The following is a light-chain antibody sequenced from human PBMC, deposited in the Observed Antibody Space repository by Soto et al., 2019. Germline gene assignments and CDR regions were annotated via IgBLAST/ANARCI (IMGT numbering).Light chain of an antibody. J-gene: IGLJ1*01. Sequence: LTQPASVSGSPGQSITISCTGTSGDLGSYNRVSWYQQHPGKAPKLIIYEVTDRPSGVSNRFSGSKSGNTASLTISGLQAEDEAEYYCSSYTNINTRACVFGTGTKV. CDR3: SSYTNINTRACV. CDR1: SGDLGSYNR. CDR2: EVT. V-gene: IGLV2-14*01.